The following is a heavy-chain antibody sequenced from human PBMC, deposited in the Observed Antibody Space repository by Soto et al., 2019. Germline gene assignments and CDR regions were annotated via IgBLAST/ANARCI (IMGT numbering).Heavy chain of an antibody. CDR2: ISGSGGST. CDR3: AKGLSYYDFWSGYPGWFDP. V-gene: IGHV3-23*01. J-gene: IGHJ5*02. D-gene: IGHD3-3*01. CDR1: GFTFSSYA. Sequence: SLGLSCAASGFTFSSYAMSWVRQAPGKGLEWVSAISGSGGSTYYADSVKGRFTISRDNSKNTLYLQMNSLRAEDTAVYYCAKGLSYYDFWSGYPGWFDPWGQGTLVTVSS.